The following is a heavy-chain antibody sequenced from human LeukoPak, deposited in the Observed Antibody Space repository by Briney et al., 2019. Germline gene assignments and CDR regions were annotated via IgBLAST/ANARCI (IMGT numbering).Heavy chain of an antibody. CDR3: ARGNDFYYHGYYFDY. CDR2: MNPNSGNT. D-gene: IGHD3-3*01. Sequence: GAPVKVSCKASGYTFTSYDINWVRQATGQGLEWMGWMNPNSGNTGYAQKFQGRVTITRNTSISTAYMELSSLRSEDTAVYYCARGNDFYYHGYYFDYWGQGTLVTVSS. V-gene: IGHV1-8*03. J-gene: IGHJ4*02. CDR1: GYTFTSYD.